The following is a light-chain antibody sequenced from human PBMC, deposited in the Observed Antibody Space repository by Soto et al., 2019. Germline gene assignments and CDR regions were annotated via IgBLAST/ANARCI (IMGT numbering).Light chain of an antibody. CDR3: SSYTTSNTRQIV. J-gene: IGLJ1*01. CDR1: SSDVGGYNY. CDR2: DVT. Sequence: QSAVGRPGSVSGSRGQSSTISCTGTSSDVGGYNYVSWYQHHPGKAPKLIIYDVTNRPSGVSNPFSGSKSGNTASLTISGLQPEDEADYYCSSYTTSNTRQIVFGTGTKVTVL. V-gene: IGLV2-14*03.